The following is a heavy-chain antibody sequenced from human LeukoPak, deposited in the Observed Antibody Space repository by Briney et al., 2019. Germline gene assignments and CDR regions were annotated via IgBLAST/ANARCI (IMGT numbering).Heavy chain of an antibody. V-gene: IGHV4-30-2*01. CDR2: IYHSGST. Sequence: PSETLSLTCAVSGGSISSGGYSWSWIRQPPGKGLEWIGYIYHSGSTYYNPSLKSRVTISVDRSKNQFSLKLSSVTAADTAVYYCARVTGRERWLQFGAFDIWGQGTMVTVSS. CDR3: ARVTGRERWLQFGAFDI. J-gene: IGHJ3*02. D-gene: IGHD5-24*01. CDR1: GGSISSGGYS.